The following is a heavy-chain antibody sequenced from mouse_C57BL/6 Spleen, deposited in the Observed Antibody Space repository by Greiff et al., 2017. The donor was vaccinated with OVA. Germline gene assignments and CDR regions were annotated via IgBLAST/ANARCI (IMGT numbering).Heavy chain of an antibody. Sequence: EVHLVESGGGLVKPGGSLKLSCAASGFTFSDYGMHWVRQAPEKGLEWVAYISRGSSTIYYADTVKGRFTISRDNAKNTLFLQMPSLRSADADMDYCASVAYYFDYWGQGTTLTVSS. CDR2: ISRGSSTI. V-gene: IGHV5-17*01. CDR1: GFTFSDYG. J-gene: IGHJ2*01. CDR3: ASVAYYFDY.